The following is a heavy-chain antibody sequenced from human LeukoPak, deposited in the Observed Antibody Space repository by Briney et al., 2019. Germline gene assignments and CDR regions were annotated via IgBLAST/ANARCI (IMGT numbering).Heavy chain of an antibody. CDR2: MNPNSGNT. V-gene: IGHV1-8*01. CDR1: GYTFTSYD. J-gene: IGHJ5*02. CDR3: ARQPSSGWYNNWFDP. D-gene: IGHD6-19*01. Sequence: ASVKVSCKASGYTFTSYDINWVRQATGQGLEWIGWMNPNSGNTGYAQKFQGRVTMTRNTSISTAYMELSSLRSEDTAVYYCARQPSSGWYNNWFDPWGQGTLVTVSS.